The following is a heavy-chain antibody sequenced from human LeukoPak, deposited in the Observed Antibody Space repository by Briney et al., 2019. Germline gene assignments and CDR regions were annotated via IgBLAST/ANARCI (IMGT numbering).Heavy chain of an antibody. Sequence: PGGSLRLSCAVSGFTFSSYAMSWVRQAPGKGLQWVSTIDYDGGIYYADSVRGRFTTSRDNSKNTLFLQLNSLRAEDTAVYYCAKDQGPLRAAAGSSGNYYYYMDVWGKGTTVTVSS. CDR2: IDYDGGI. CDR3: AKDQGPLRAAAGSSGNYYYYMDV. CDR1: GFTFSSYA. V-gene: IGHV3-23*01. D-gene: IGHD6-13*01. J-gene: IGHJ6*03.